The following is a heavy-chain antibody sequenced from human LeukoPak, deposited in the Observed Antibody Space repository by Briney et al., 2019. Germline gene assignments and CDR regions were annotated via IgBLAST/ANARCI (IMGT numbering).Heavy chain of an antibody. Sequence: ASVKVSCKASGYTFTSYDINWVRQATGQGLEWMGWMNPNSGNTGYAQKFQGRVTITRNTSISTAYMELNSLRAEDTAVYYCAKDLSSSWYGWFDPWGQGTLVTVSS. J-gene: IGHJ5*02. CDR1: GYTFTSYD. V-gene: IGHV1-8*03. CDR3: AKDLSSSWYGWFDP. D-gene: IGHD6-13*01. CDR2: MNPNSGNT.